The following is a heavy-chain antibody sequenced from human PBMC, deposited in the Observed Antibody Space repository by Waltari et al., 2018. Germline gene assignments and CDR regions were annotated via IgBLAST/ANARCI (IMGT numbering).Heavy chain of an antibody. V-gene: IGHV3-21*01. J-gene: IGHJ4*02. Sequence: EVQLVESGGGLVKPGGSLRLSCAASGFTFSSYSMNWVRQAPGKGLEWVSSISSSSSYIYYADSVKGRFTISRDNAKNSLYLQMNSLRAEDTAVYYCARDITMVQGVLDYWGQGTLVTVSS. CDR2: ISSSSSYI. D-gene: IGHD3-10*01. CDR1: GFTFSSYS. CDR3: ARDITMVQGVLDY.